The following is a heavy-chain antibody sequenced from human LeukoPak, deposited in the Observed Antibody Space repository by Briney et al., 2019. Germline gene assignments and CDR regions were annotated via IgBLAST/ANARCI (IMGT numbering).Heavy chain of an antibody. CDR1: GFTFSSYS. CDR3: ARVEIAAAGTSPTHTFDY. Sequence: GGSLRLSCAASGFTFSSYSMNWVRQAPGKGLEWVSSINSSSSYIYYADSVKGRFTISRDNAKNSLYLQMNSLRAEDTAVYYCARVEIAAAGTSPTHTFDYWGQGTLVTVSS. CDR2: INSSSSYI. V-gene: IGHV3-21*01. D-gene: IGHD6-13*01. J-gene: IGHJ4*02.